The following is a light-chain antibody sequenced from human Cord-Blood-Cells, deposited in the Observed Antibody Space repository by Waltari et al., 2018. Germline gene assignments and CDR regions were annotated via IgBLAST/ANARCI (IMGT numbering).Light chain of an antibody. CDR3: QQYYSYPRT. V-gene: IGKV1-8*01. J-gene: IGKJ1*01. CDR2: AAS. Sequence: AIRMTQPPFSLSASNGDRVTITCRASQVIRNYLAWYQQKPGKAPNLLFYAASTLQSGVPSRFSGSGSGTDFTLTISFLQSEDFATYYCQQYYSYPRTFGQGTKVEIK. CDR1: QVIRNY.